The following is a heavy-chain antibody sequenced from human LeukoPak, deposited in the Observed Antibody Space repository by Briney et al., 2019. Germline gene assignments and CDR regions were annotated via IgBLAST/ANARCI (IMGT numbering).Heavy chain of an antibody. Sequence: GGSLRLSCAASGFTFSSYRMHWVRQAPGKGLVWVSRINSDGSSTSYADSVKGRFTISRDNAKNTLYLQMNSLRAEDTAVYYCARDSDPSVPAAMPAFYYGDYVIGWFDPWGQGTLVTVSS. CDR1: GFTFSSYR. CDR3: ARDSDPSVPAAMPAFYYGDYVIGWFDP. V-gene: IGHV3-74*01. CDR2: INSDGSST. J-gene: IGHJ5*02. D-gene: IGHD2-2*01.